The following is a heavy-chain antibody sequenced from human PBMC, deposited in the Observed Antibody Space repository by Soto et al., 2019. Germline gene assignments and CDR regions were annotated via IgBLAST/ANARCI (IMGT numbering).Heavy chain of an antibody. V-gene: IGHV1-3*01. D-gene: IGHD5-18*01. J-gene: IGHJ6*02. CDR1: GYTFTSYS. CDR3: ASTVDTAMVGPYYYYGMDV. CDR2: INAGNGNT. Sequence: ASVKVSCKASGYTFTSYSMHWVPQTPGQRLGWMGWINAGNGNTKYSQKFQGRVTITRDTSASTAYMELSSLRSEDTAVYYCASTVDTAMVGPYYYYGMDVWGQGTTVTVS.